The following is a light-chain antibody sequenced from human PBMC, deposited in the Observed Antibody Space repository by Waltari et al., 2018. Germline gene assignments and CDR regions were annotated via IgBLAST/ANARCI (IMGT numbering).Light chain of an antibody. CDR1: QDISNY. Sequence: DIQLTQSPPSLSASVGDRVTITCQASQDISNYLNWYQHKPGKAPKLLIYDASNLKTGVPSRFSGSRSGSDFSFTISSLQPEDIATYYCQQYDAYPYTFGQGAKLEIK. CDR3: QQYDAYPYT. J-gene: IGKJ2*01. CDR2: DAS. V-gene: IGKV1-33*01.